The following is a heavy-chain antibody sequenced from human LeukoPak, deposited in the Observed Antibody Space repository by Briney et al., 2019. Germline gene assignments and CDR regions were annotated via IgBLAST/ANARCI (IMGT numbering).Heavy chain of an antibody. CDR1: GYTFTSYD. V-gene: IGHV1-8*01. J-gene: IGHJ4*02. CDR3: ARGRAAAGIRLFVY. CDR2: MNPNSGNT. D-gene: IGHD6-13*01. Sequence: ASVKVSCKASGYTFTSYDINWVRQATGQGLEWMGWMNPNSGNTGYAQKFQGRVTMTRNTSISTAYMELSSLRSEDTAVYYCARGRAAAGIRLFVYWGQGTLVTVAS.